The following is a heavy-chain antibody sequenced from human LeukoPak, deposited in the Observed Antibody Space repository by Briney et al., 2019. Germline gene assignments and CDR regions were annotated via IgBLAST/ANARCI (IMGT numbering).Heavy chain of an antibody. J-gene: IGHJ4*02. CDR3: ARHRDGYNLNIFDY. Sequence: PGGSLRLSCAASGFTFSSYAMSWVRQAPGKGLEWVSAISGSGGSTYYADSVKGRFTISRDNSKNTLYLQMNSLRAEDTAVYYCARHRDGYNLNIFDYWGQGTLVTVSS. CDR1: GFTFSSYA. D-gene: IGHD5-24*01. CDR2: ISGSGGST. V-gene: IGHV3-23*01.